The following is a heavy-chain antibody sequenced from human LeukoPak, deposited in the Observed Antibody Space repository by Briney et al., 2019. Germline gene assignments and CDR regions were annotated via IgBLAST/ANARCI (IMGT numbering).Heavy chain of an antibody. CDR2: IYPGDSDT. J-gene: IGHJ4*02. CDR1: GYSFTSYW. D-gene: IGHD3-9*01. V-gene: IGHV5-51*01. Sequence: GESLKISCKGSGYSFTSYWIGWVRQMPGKGLEWMGIIYPGDSDTRYSPSFQGQVTISADKSISTAYLQWSSLKASDTAMYYCARHSVGLRYFDWLLHPPDYWGQGTLVTVSS. CDR3: ARHSVGLRYFDWLLHPPDY.